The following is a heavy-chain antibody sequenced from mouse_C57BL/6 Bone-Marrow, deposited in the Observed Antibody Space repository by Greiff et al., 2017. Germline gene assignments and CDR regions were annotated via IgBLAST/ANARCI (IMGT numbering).Heavy chain of an antibody. Sequence: EVKLMESGGGLVKPGGSLKLSCAASGFTFSDYGMHWVRQAPEKGLKWVAYISSGSSTIYYTDTVKGRFTISRANATNTLFLQMTSLRSEDTAMYYCARGAYAYEGAWFAYWGQGTLVTVSA. CDR3: ARGAYAYEGAWFAY. J-gene: IGHJ3*01. V-gene: IGHV5-17*01. D-gene: IGHD2-2*01. CDR1: GFTFSDYG. CDR2: ISSGSSTI.